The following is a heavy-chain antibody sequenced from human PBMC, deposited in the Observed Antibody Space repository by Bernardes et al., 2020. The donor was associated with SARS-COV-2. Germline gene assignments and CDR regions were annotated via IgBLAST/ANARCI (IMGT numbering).Heavy chain of an antibody. V-gene: IGHV3-30*03. Sequence: GGSLRLSCAASGFTFSSYGMHWVRQAPGKGLEWVAVISYDGSNKYYADSVKGRFTISRDNSKNTLYLQMNSLRAEDTAVYYCARDGTNYYYYGMDVWGQGTTVTVSS. CDR2: ISYDGSNK. CDR1: GFTFSSYG. CDR3: ARDGTNYYYYGMDV. J-gene: IGHJ6*02.